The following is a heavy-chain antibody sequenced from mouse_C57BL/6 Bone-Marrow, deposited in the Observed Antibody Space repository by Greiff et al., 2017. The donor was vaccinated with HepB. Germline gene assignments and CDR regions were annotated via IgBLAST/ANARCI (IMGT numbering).Heavy chain of an antibody. CDR1: GFTFSDAW. D-gene: IGHD4-1*01. CDR2: IRNKANNHAT. CDR3: TRFGTFYYFDY. V-gene: IGHV6-6*01. J-gene: IGHJ2*01. Sequence: EVKLVESGGGLVQPGGSMKLSCAASGFTFSDAWMDWVRQSPEKGLEWVAEIRNKANNHATYYAESVKGRFTISRDDSKSSVYLQMNSLRAEDTGIYYCTRFGTFYYFDYWGQGTTLTVSS.